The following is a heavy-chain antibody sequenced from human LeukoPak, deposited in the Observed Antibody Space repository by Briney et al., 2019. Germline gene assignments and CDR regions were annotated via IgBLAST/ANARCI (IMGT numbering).Heavy chain of an antibody. CDR2: MQSTGNS. CDR3: ARDKQHSYGRYFDH. CDR1: AGSISTYN. J-gene: IGHJ4*02. D-gene: IGHD5-18*01. Sequence: PSETLSLTCTVSAGSISTYNWNWIRKSPKKGLKWIGYMQSTGNSNYNPSFKSRVTISVDMSRNQIVLYLSSVTAADTAVYFCARDKQHSYGRYFDHWGQGILVTVSS. V-gene: IGHV4-59*01.